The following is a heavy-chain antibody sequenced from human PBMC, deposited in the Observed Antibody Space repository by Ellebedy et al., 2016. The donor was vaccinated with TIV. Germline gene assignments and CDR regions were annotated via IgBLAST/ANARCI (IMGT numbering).Heavy chain of an antibody. V-gene: IGHV4-34*01. Sequence: SETLSLXCAVYGGSFSGYYWSWIRQPPGKGLEWIGEINHSGSTNYNPSLKSRVTISVDTSKNQFSLKLSSVTAADTAVYYCASRRFWSGYFFDYWGQGTLVTVSS. J-gene: IGHJ4*02. CDR3: ASRRFWSGYFFDY. CDR1: GGSFSGYY. D-gene: IGHD3-3*01. CDR2: INHSGST.